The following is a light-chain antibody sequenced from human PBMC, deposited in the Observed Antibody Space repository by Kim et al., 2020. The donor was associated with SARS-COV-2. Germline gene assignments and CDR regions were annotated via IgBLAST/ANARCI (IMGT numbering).Light chain of an antibody. CDR1: NIGSKS. CDR3: QVWDTTSEHVI. Sequence: APGKTARMTCGGNNIGSKSVNWYHQRPGQAPVLVIYYDSGRPSGIPERFSGSNSGNTATLTISRVEVGDEADYYCQVWDTTSEHVIFGGGTQLTVL. CDR2: YDS. V-gene: IGLV3-21*04. J-gene: IGLJ2*01.